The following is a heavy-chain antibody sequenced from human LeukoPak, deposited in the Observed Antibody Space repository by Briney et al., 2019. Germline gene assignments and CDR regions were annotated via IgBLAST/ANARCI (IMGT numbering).Heavy chain of an antibody. CDR2: ISTSGGSI. J-gene: IGHJ4*02. V-gene: IGHV3-48*03. D-gene: IGHD3-22*01. CDR1: GLAFSSRG. Sequence: QSGGSLRLSCAASGLAFSSRGMNWVRQAPGKGLEWVSYISTSGGSIYYADSVRGRFTISRDNAMSSLFLQMNSLRTEDTAVYYCARDSFDSSVSYWGQGTLVTVSS. CDR3: ARDSFDSSVSY.